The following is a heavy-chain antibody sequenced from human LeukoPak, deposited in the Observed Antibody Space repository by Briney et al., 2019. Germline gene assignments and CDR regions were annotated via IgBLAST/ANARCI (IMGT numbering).Heavy chain of an antibody. CDR2: IYRSGSA. V-gene: IGHV4-4*02. D-gene: IGHD4-17*01. Sequence: SETLSLTCAVSGGSISSSNWWSWVRQPPGKGLEWIGEIYRSGSANYNPSLKSRVTISVDKSKNQFSLRLSSVTAADTAVYYCARIFYGAGDTYFYMDVWGRGTTVIVSS. J-gene: IGHJ6*03. CDR1: GGSISSSNW. CDR3: ARIFYGAGDTYFYMDV.